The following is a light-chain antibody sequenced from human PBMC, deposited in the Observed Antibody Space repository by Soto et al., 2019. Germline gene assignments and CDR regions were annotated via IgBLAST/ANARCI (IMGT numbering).Light chain of an antibody. CDR3: QQSYATPFT. CDR2: AAS. J-gene: IGKJ3*01. Sequence: DIQMTQSPSSLSAYVGDRVTITCRASQSISSYLNWYQQKPGKAPKLLIYAASSLQSGVPSRFSGSGSGTDFTLTISSLQLEDFATYYCQQSYATPFTFGPGTKVDIK. CDR1: QSISSY. V-gene: IGKV1-39*01.